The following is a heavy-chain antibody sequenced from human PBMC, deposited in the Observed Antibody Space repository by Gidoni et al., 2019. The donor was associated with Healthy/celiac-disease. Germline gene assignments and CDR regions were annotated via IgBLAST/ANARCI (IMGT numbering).Heavy chain of an antibody. CDR2: IGTAGDT. V-gene: IGHV3-13*04. D-gene: IGHD6-13*01. Sequence: EVQLVESGGGLVQPGGSLRLSCAASGFTFSSYDMHWVRQATGKGLEWVSAIGTAGDTYYPGSVKGRFTISRENAKNSLYLQMNSLRAGDTAVYYCTRSSWTKVDAFDIWGQGTMVTVSS. CDR3: TRSSWTKVDAFDI. CDR1: GFTFSSYD. J-gene: IGHJ3*02.